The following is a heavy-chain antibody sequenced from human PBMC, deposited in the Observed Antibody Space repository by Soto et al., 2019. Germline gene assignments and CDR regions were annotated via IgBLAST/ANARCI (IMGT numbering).Heavy chain of an antibody. J-gene: IGHJ4*02. CDR2: IIHILGIA. V-gene: IGHV1-69*02. CDR3: SAYCSSTSCYAVVY. CDR1: GGTFSSYT. D-gene: IGHD2-2*01. Sequence: QVQLVQSGAEVKKPGSSVKVSCKASGGTFSSYTISWVRQAPGQGLEWMGRIIHILGIANYAQKFQGRVTSTADKSTSTAYMELSSLRSEDTAVYYCSAYCSSTSCYAVVYWGQGTLVTVSS.